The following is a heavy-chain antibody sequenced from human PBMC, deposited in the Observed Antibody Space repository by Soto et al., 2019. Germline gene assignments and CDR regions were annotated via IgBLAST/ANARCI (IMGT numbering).Heavy chain of an antibody. V-gene: IGHV3-21*03. Sequence: GGSLRLSCAASGFTFSSYSMNWVRQAPGKGLEWVSSISSSSSYIYYADSVKGRFTISGDNAKNSLYLQMNSLRAEDTAVYYCARDGELQSAMDVWGKGTTVTVSS. D-gene: IGHD1-7*01. CDR2: ISSSSSYI. J-gene: IGHJ6*03. CDR3: ARDGELQSAMDV. CDR1: GFTFSSYS.